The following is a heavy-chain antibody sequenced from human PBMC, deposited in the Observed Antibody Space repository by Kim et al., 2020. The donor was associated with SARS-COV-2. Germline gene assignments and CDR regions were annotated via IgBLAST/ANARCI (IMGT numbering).Heavy chain of an antibody. D-gene: IGHD6-19*01. J-gene: IGHJ4*02. CDR3: ARDSSGSVDY. V-gene: IGHV3-48*03. CDR2: ISSSGSTI. Sequence: GGSLRLSCAVSGFTFSSYEMNWVRQAPGKGLEWVSYISSSGSTIYYADSVKGRFTISRDNAKNSLYLQMNSLRAEDTAVYYCARDSSGSVDYWGQGTLVTVSS. CDR1: GFTFSSYE.